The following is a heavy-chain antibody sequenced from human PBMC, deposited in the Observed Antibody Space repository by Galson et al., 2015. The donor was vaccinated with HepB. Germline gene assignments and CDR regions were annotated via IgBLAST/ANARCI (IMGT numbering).Heavy chain of an antibody. V-gene: IGHV3-23*01. CDR3: AKDPGSGHTRAVLSSFDY. Sequence: SLRLSCAASGFTFSSYAMSWVRQAPGKGLEWVSAISGSGGSTYYADSVKGRFTISRDNSKNALYLQMNSLRAEDTAVYYCAKDPGSGHTRAVLSSFDYWGQGTLVTVSS. CDR1: GFTFSSYA. CDR2: ISGSGGST. J-gene: IGHJ4*02. D-gene: IGHD3-10*01.